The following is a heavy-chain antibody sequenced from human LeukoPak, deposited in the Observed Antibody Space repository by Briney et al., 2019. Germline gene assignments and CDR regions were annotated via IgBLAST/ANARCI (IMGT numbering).Heavy chain of an antibody. CDR3: ARDEPAPNYDILTGYYRNYYYGMDV. Sequence: ASVKLSCKASGGTFSSYAISWVRQAPGQGLEWMGGIIPIFGTANYAQKLQGRVTITADESTSTAYMELSSLRSEDTAVYYCARDEPAPNYDILTGYYRNYYYGMDVWGKGTTVTVSS. CDR2: IIPIFGTA. V-gene: IGHV1-69*13. J-gene: IGHJ6*04. CDR1: GGTFSSYA. D-gene: IGHD3-9*01.